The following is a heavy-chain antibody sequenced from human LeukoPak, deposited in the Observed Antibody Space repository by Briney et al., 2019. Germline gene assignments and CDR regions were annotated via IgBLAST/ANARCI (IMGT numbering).Heavy chain of an antibody. Sequence: ASVKVSCKASGYTFTSYYMHWVRQAPGQGLEWMGIINPSGGSTSYAQKFQGRVTMTRDTSTSTVYMELSSLRSEDTAVYYCARVSGSGSRTPYYFDYWGQGTLVTVSS. CDR2: INPSGGST. CDR1: GYTFTSYY. V-gene: IGHV1-46*01. CDR3: ARVSGSGSRTPYYFDY. J-gene: IGHJ4*02. D-gene: IGHD3-10*01.